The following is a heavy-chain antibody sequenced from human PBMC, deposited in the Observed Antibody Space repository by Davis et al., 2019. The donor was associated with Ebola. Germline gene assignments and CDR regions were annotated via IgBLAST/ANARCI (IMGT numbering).Heavy chain of an antibody. CDR3: TRGEFRVATIYEFGHFFDY. D-gene: IGHD5-24*01. Sequence: AASVKVSCKASGYTFTDYYIHWVRQAPGQGLEWMGGIIPIFGTANYAQKFQGRVTITADESTTTAYMELRSLTTGDTAVYYCTRGEFRVATIYEFGHFFDYWGQGTLVTVSS. J-gene: IGHJ4*02. V-gene: IGHV1-69*13. CDR1: GYTFTDYY. CDR2: IIPIFGTA.